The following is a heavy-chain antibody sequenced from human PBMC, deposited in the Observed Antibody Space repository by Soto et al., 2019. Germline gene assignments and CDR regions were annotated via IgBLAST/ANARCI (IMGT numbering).Heavy chain of an antibody. J-gene: IGHJ5*02. Sequence: ASVKVSCKASGYTFTSYAMHWVRQAPGQRLEWMGWINAGNGNTKYSQKFQGRVTITRDTSASTAYMELSSLRSEDTAVYYCARDPFDCSGGSCYPRGWFDPWGQGTLVTVSS. CDR2: INAGNGNT. D-gene: IGHD2-15*01. V-gene: IGHV1-3*01. CDR3: ARDPFDCSGGSCYPRGWFDP. CDR1: GYTFTSYA.